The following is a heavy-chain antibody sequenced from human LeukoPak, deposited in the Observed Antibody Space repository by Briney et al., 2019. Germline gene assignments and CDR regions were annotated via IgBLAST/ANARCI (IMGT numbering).Heavy chain of an antibody. CDR3: TREKEAYNFGLAYYYYYMDV. Sequence: GGSLRLSCAASGSTFGGSAMHWVRQAPGKGLEWVGRIGSGAKSYATAYAASVKGRFTISRDDSKNTAYLQMNSLQTEDTAVYYCTREKEAYNFGLAYYYYYMDVWGKGTTVTVSS. CDR1: GSTFGGSA. V-gene: IGHV3-73*01. J-gene: IGHJ6*03. D-gene: IGHD5-18*01. CDR2: IGSGAKSYAT.